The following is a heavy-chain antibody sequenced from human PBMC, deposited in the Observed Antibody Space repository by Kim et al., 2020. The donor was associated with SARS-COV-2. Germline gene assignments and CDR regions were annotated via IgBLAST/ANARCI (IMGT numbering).Heavy chain of an antibody. D-gene: IGHD3-10*01. CDR2: ISYDGSNK. V-gene: IGHV3-30*18. Sequence: GGSLRLSCAASGFTFSSYGMHWVRQAPGKGLEWVAVISYDGSNKYYADSVKGRFTISRDNSKNTLYLQMNSLRAEDTAVYYCAKGGQLWFGEANLDYWG. CDR1: GFTFSSYG. CDR3: AKGGQLWFGEANLDY. J-gene: IGHJ4*01.